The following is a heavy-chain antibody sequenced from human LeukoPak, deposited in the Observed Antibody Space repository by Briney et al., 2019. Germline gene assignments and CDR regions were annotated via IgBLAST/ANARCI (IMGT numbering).Heavy chain of an antibody. V-gene: IGHV1-18*01. J-gene: IGHJ4*02. CDR3: ATTLPPGRIAVAGRTFDY. Sequence: ASVKVSCKASGYTFTSYGISWVRQAPGQGLEWMGWISAYNGNTNYAQKLQGRVTMTTDTSTSTAYMELRSLRSDDTAVYYCATTLPPGRIAVAGRTFDYWGQGTLVTVSS. CDR2: ISAYNGNT. D-gene: IGHD6-19*01. CDR1: GYTFTSYG.